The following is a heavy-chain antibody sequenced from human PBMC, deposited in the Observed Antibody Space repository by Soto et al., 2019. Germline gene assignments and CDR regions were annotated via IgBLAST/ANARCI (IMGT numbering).Heavy chain of an antibody. CDR1: GFTFSNAW. Sequence: GGSLRLSCAASGFTFSNAWMNWVRQAPGKGLEWVGRIKSKTDGGTTDYAAPVKGRFTISRDDSKNTLYLQMNSLKTEDTAVYYCTTDLYSSGRARDYYYYYGMDVWGQGTTVTVSS. CDR2: IKSKTDGGTT. J-gene: IGHJ6*02. CDR3: TTDLYSSGRARDYYYYYGMDV. V-gene: IGHV3-15*07. D-gene: IGHD6-19*01.